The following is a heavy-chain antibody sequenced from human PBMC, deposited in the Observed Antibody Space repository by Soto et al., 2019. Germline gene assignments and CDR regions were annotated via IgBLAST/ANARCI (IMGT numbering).Heavy chain of an antibody. D-gene: IGHD1-7*01. Sequence: PGGSLRLSCAASVFTFSHYSMTLVRQSPGKGLEWVAHITASGGTTYYADSVRGRFTISRDTSTNTLYMQMDSLRAEDTALYYCAKCMQAYWNYDAHHIWGQGTMVTVSS. J-gene: IGHJ3*02. V-gene: IGHV3-23*01. CDR3: AKCMQAYWNYDAHHI. CDR2: ITASGGTT. CDR1: VFTFSHYS.